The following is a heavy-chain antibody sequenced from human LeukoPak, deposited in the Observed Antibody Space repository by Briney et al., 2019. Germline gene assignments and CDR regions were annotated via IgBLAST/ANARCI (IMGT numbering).Heavy chain of an antibody. Sequence: ASVKVSCKASGYTFTGYYIHWVRQAPGQGLEWMGWINPNSGGTNFAQKFQGRVTMTRDTSISTAYMELSRLGSDDTAVYYCARGGDIAARPSDNWGQGTLVTVSS. CDR3: ARGGDIAARPSDN. CDR1: GYTFTGYY. CDR2: INPNSGGT. V-gene: IGHV1-2*02. D-gene: IGHD6-6*01. J-gene: IGHJ4*02.